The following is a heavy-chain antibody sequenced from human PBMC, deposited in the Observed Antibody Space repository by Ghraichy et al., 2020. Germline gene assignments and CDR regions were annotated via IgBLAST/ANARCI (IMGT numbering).Heavy chain of an antibody. Sequence: SETLSLTCAVSGGSVSSGSYYWSWIRQPPGKGLEWIGYIYYSGNTNYNPSLKSRVTMSVDTSKNQFSLKLSSVTAADTAVYYCARDRYYDSSGYYFYYWGQGTLVTVSS. D-gene: IGHD3-22*01. CDR2: IYYSGNT. V-gene: IGHV4-61*01. CDR1: GGSVSSGSYY. CDR3: ARDRYYDSSGYYFYY. J-gene: IGHJ4*02.